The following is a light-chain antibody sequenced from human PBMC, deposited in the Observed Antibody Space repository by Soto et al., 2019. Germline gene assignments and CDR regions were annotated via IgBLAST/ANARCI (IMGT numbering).Light chain of an antibody. CDR1: SSDVGGYNY. J-gene: IGLJ2*01. CDR2: DVS. Sequence: QSALTQPRSVSGSPGQSVTISCTGTSSDVGGYNYVSWYQQHPGKALKLMIYDVSKRPSGVPDRFSGSKSGNTASLTISGLQAEDEADYYCCSYAGSYTVVFGGGTKVTVL. CDR3: CSYAGSYTVV. V-gene: IGLV2-11*01.